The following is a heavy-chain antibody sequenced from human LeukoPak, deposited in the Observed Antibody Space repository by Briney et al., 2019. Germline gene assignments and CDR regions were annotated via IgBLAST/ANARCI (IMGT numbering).Heavy chain of an antibody. CDR2: IRYDGSVR. Sequence: PGGSLRLSCVTTGFTFGGYGMNWVRQAPGKGLEWVSYIRYDGSVRHYADSVKGRFTISRDNSKKTLYLQMNGVRNEDTAVYYCVKDLVGNLWGQGALVIVSS. J-gene: IGHJ4*02. CDR3: VKDLVGNL. CDR1: GFTFGGYG. D-gene: IGHD4-23*01. V-gene: IGHV3-30*02.